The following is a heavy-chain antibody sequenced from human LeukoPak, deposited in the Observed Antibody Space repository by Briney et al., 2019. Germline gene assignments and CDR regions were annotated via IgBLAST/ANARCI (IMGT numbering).Heavy chain of an antibody. CDR2: IYSGGSR. J-gene: IGHJ4*02. CDR1: GFIVSSNY. Sequence: GGSLRLSCAASGFIVSSNYMSWVRQAPGKGLEWVSDIYSGGSRYYADSVKGRFTISRDNSKNTLYLQMNSLRAEDTAVYYCARVVSMIRGVFDYWGQGTLVTVSS. V-gene: IGHV3-53*01. CDR3: ARVVSMIRGVFDY. D-gene: IGHD3-10*01.